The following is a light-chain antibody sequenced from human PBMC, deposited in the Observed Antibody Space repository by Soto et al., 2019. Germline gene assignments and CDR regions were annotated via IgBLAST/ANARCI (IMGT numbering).Light chain of an antibody. CDR3: NSYAGSSNAV. CDR2: DVS. CDR1: SSDIGRYDY. Sequence: QSALTQPPSASGSPGQSVTISCSGTSSDIGRYDYVSWYQQQPGKAPRLMIYDVSKRPSGVPDRFSGSKSGNTASLTVSGLQAEDEADYYCNSYAGSSNAVFGGGTKLTVL. J-gene: IGLJ3*02. V-gene: IGLV2-8*01.